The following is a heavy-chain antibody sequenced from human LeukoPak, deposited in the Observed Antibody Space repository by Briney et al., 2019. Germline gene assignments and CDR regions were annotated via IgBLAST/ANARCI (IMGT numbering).Heavy chain of an antibody. V-gene: IGHV4-39*01. D-gene: IGHD4-17*01. CDR1: GGSISSSSYY. Sequence: SEPLSLTCSVSGGSISSSSYYWGWVRQPPGKGLEWIGSMYYSGITYYNPSLKSRVTISVDTSKNQFSLKLSSVTAADTAVYYCASSKYGDYDYWGQGTLVTVSS. CDR3: ASSKYGDYDY. J-gene: IGHJ4*02. CDR2: MYYSGIT.